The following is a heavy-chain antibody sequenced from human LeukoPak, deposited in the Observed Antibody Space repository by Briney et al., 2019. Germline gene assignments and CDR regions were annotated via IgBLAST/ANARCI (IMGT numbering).Heavy chain of an antibody. V-gene: IGHV1-2*02. CDR2: INPNSGGT. D-gene: IGHD3-10*01. CDR3: ARGNTLWFGEFRSPDY. CDR1: GYTFTGYY. Sequence: ASVKVSCKASGYTFTGYYMHWVRQAPGQGLEWMGWINPNSGGTNYAQKFQGRVTMTRDTSISTAYMELSRLRSDDTAVYYCARGNTLWFGEFRSPDYWGQGTLVTVSS. J-gene: IGHJ4*02.